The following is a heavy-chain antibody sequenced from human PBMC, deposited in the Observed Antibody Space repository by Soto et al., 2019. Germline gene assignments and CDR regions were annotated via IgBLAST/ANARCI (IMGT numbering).Heavy chain of an antibody. CDR2: ISAYYGNT. J-gene: IGHJ4*02. V-gene: IGHV1-18*01. CDR3: ARDRTLDRGVIVRLFDY. Sequence: QVQLVQSGAEVKKPGASVKVSCKASGYTFSSYGISWVRQAPGQGLEWVGWISAYYGNTNYAQNFQGRVTMTTDTSTSTAYMELRSLRSDDTAVYYCARDRTLDRGVIVRLFDYWGQGTLVTVSS. CDR1: GYTFSSYG. D-gene: IGHD3-10*01.